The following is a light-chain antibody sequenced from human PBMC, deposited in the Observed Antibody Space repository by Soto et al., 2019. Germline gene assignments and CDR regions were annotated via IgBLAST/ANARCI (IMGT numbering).Light chain of an antibody. V-gene: IGKV3-20*01. Sequence: EIVLTQSPGTLSLSPGDRATLSCRASQSVFINYLAWYHQTPGQAPRLLIYGASTRATGIPDRFSGSGSGTDFTLTISRLEPEDFAVYYCQQYGSSPLTFGGGTKVEIK. CDR1: QSVFINY. CDR2: GAS. CDR3: QQYGSSPLT. J-gene: IGKJ4*01.